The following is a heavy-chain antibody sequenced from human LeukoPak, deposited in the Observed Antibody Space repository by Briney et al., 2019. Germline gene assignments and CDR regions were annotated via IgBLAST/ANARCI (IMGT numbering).Heavy chain of an antibody. CDR1: GGSISSYY. D-gene: IGHD6-19*01. J-gene: IGHJ4*02. CDR2: IYTRGST. V-gene: IGHV4-4*07. Sequence: KPSETLSLTCTVSGGSISSYYWSWIRQPAGKGLEWIGRIYTRGSTNYNPSLKSRATMSVDTSKNQFSLKLSSVTAADTAVYYCARDGSQEQWLAYFDYWGQGTLVTVYS. CDR3: ARDGSQEQWLAYFDY.